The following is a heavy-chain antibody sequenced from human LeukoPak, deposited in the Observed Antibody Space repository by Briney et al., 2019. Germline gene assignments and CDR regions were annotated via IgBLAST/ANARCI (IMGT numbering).Heavy chain of an antibody. CDR2: ISGSGGST. J-gene: IGHJ4*02. CDR1: GFTFSSYA. Sequence: GALRLSCAASGFTFSSYAMSWVRQAPGKGLEWVSAISGSGGSTYYADSVKGRFTISRDNAKNSLYLQMNSLRAEDTAVYYCARGPYYYDSSGYLYWGQGPLVTVSS. V-gene: IGHV3-23*01. D-gene: IGHD3-22*01. CDR3: ARGPYYYDSSGYLY.